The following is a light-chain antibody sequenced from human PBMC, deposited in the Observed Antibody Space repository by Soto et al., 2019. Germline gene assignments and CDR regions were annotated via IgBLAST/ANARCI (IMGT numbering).Light chain of an antibody. J-gene: IGLJ1*01. CDR2: DVS. CDR3: SSFTTTTTYV. CDR1: SSDVGTHNF. V-gene: IGLV2-14*03. Sequence: QSVLTQPASVSGSPGQSIAMSCTGTSSDVGTHNFVSWYQQHPGKAPKLIIYDVSNRPSGVSDRFFGSKSGNTASLTISGLQAEHEADYYCSSFTTTTTYVFGTGTKVTVL.